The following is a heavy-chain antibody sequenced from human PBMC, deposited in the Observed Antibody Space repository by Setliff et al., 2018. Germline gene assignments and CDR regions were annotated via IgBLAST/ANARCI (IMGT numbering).Heavy chain of an antibody. CDR3: VRPGGTTVVARHFDY. V-gene: IGHV4-39*01. J-gene: IGHJ4*01. Sequence: SETLSLTCTVSDDSFTSSRYYWGWIRQAPGIGLEWIGSISYSWTPYYNASVESRVTIAIDTSRNQFSLELRSVTVADTATYYCVRPGGTTVVARHFDYWGSGILVTVSS. CDR2: ISYSWTP. CDR1: DDSFTSSRYY. D-gene: IGHD2-15*01.